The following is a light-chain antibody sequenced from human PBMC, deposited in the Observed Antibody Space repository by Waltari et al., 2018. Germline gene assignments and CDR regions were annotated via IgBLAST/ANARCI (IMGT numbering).Light chain of an antibody. CDR3: QQTDSFPLT. CDR1: QDVSTW. Sequence: DIQMTQSPSSVSASVGDRVTIPCRASQDVSTWLAWYQQKPGQAPNLLIHGASSLQSGVPSRFSGSGSGTEFTLTINGLQPEDFATYYCQQTDSFPLTFGGGTKVEIK. V-gene: IGKV1-12*01. J-gene: IGKJ4*01. CDR2: GAS.